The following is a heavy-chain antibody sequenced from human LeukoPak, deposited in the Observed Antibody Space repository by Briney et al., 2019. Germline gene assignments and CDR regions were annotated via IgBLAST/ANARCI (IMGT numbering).Heavy chain of an antibody. J-gene: IGHJ3*01. CDR2: INPSGGST. V-gene: IGHV1-46*01. Sequence: GASVKVSCKAAGYSFTGFYIHWVRQAPRQGLEWMGIINPSGGSTSYPQKFQGRVTMTRDTSTSTVYMELTSLRSEDTAVYYCAREFGDNRKPFDVWGQGTMVTVSS. CDR1: GYSFTGFY. D-gene: IGHD3-16*01. CDR3: AREFGDNRKPFDV.